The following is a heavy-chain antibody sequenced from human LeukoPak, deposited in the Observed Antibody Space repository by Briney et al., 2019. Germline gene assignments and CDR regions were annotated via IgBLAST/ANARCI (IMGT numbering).Heavy chain of an antibody. CDR3: ARLGTTVVTQVPHLGY. CDR1: GYSFTSYW. D-gene: IGHD4-23*01. CDR2: IYPGDSDT. J-gene: IGHJ4*02. V-gene: IGHV5-51*01. Sequence: GESLKISCKGSGYSFTSYWIGWVRQMPGKGLEWMGIIYPGDSDTRYSPSFQGQVTISADKSISTAYLQWSSLKASDTAMYYCARLGTTVVTQVPHLGYWGQGTLVTVSS.